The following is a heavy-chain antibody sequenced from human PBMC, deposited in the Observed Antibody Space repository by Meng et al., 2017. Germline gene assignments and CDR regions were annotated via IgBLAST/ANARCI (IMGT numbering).Heavy chain of an antibody. D-gene: IGHD1-1*01. CDR2: ISGDGSIT. CDR3: LDEAPRSDY. Sequence: EVQLGGPGGGLVQPGGSLRLSCAASGFTFNNYWMHWVRQVPGKGLVWVSRISGDGSITNYADSVKGRFTISRDNAKNTLYLQMNSLRPEDTAVYYCLDEAPRSDYWGQGSLVTVSS. CDR1: GFTFNNYW. V-gene: IGHV3-74*01. J-gene: IGHJ4*02.